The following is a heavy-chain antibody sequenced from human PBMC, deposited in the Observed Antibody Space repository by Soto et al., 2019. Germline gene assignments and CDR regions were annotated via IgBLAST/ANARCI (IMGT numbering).Heavy chain of an antibody. CDR3: ARGDYGTGGYPFPYFDY. Sequence: HEHLVQSGAEVKRPGASLKVSCKASGYSFTGYYIHWVRQAPGQGLEWMGWINTDSGATNYAQNFQGRVTLTIDTSISTASMDLTSLTSDDTAVYYCARGDYGTGGYPFPYFDYWGQGTLVIVSS. CDR2: INTDSGAT. CDR1: GYSFTGYY. D-gene: IGHD2-8*02. V-gene: IGHV1-2*02. J-gene: IGHJ4*02.